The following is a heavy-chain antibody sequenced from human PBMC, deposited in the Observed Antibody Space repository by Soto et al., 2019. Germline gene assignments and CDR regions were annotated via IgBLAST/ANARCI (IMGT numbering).Heavy chain of an antibody. CDR1: GSNCRTCA. CDR3: TTVDYGDYGYYYYGMDV. CDR2: IIPIFGTA. J-gene: IGHJ6*02. V-gene: IGHV1-69*13. Sequence: ASVKVSCKASGSNCRTCAIRWVQQAPGQGLEWMGGIIPIFGTANYAQKFQGRVTITADESTSTAYMELNSLKTEDTAVYYCTTVDYGDYGYYYYGMDVWGQGTTVTVSS. D-gene: IGHD4-17*01.